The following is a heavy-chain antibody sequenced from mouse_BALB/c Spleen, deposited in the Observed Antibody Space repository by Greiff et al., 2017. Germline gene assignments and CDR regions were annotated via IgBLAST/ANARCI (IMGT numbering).Heavy chain of an antibody. D-gene: IGHD1-1*01. CDR1: GFNIKDTY. J-gene: IGHJ3*01. CDR3: APIYYYGSRSRFAY. Sequence: EVQLQQSGAELVKPGASVKLSCTASGFNIKDTYMHWVKQRPEQGLEWIGRIDPANGNTKYDPKFQGKATITADTSSNTAYLQLSSLTSEDTAVYYCAPIYYYGSRSRFAYWGQGTLVTVSA. CDR2: IDPANGNT. V-gene: IGHV14-3*02.